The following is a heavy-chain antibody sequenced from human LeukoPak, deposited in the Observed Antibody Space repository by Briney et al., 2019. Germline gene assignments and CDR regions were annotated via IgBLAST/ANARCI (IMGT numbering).Heavy chain of an antibody. J-gene: IGHJ4*02. Sequence: PGGSLRLSCAASGFTFSSYAISWVRQAQGKGLEWVPIISESGGSTDYEASVKGRFTISRVNSKNTLYVQMNSLRVEDTAVYYCARAFASGTSPFDYWGQGALVTVSS. CDR3: ARAFASGTSPFDY. CDR2: ISESGGST. V-gene: IGHV3-23*01. D-gene: IGHD3-10*01. CDR1: GFTFSSYA.